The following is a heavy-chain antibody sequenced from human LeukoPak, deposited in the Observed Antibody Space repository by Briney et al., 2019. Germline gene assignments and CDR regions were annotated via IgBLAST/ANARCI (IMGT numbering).Heavy chain of an antibody. CDR2: XXPNRGGT. V-gene: IGHV1-2*02. CDR1: GYIFTGXX. J-gene: IGHJ4*02. Sequence: ASVKVSCKASGYIFTGXXXXXXXQAPGQGXXXXXXXXPNRGGTXNXQKFXXXXXXXRDTSISTAYMEMSRLRSDDTAVYYCARDLPYDSSGYYSYFDYWGPGTLVTVSS. CDR3: ARDLPYDSSGYYSYFDY. D-gene: IGHD3-22*01.